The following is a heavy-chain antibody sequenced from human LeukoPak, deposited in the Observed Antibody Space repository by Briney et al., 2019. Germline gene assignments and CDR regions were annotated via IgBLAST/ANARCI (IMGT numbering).Heavy chain of an antibody. CDR2: IYYSGST. D-gene: IGHD2-2*01. J-gene: IGHJ4*02. Sequence: SETLSLTCTVSGGSISSSSYYWGWIRQPPGKGLEWIGSIYYSGSTYYNPSLKSRVTISVDTSKNQFSLKLSSVTAADTAVYYCARRSTDNFDYWGQGTPVTVSS. V-gene: IGHV4-39*01. CDR1: GGSISSSSYY. CDR3: ARRSTDNFDY.